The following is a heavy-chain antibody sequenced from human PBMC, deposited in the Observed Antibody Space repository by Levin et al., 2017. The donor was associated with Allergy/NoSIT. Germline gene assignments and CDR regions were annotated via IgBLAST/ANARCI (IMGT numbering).Heavy chain of an antibody. CDR2: TSYDESNK. Sequence: PGESLKISCAASGFSFSSFGIHWVRQAPGKGLEWVAVTSYDESNKNYAESVKGRFTVSRDNSKNMLYLQMNSLRPDDTAMYYCAKAGTWYEDDYWGQGTLVTVSS. J-gene: IGHJ4*02. CDR3: AKAGTWYEDDY. V-gene: IGHV3-30*18. D-gene: IGHD1-14*01. CDR1: GFSFSSFG.